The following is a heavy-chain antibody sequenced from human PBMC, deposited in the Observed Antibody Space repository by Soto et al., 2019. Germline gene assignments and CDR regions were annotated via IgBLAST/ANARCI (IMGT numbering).Heavy chain of an antibody. V-gene: IGHV4-30-4*01. Sequence: SETLSLTCTVSGGSISSGDYYWSWIRQPPGKGLEWIGYIYYSGSTYYNPSLKSRVTISVDTSKNQFSLKLSSVTAAATAVYYCARVDGDPHNFDYWGQGTLVTVSS. CDR1: GGSISSGDYY. D-gene: IGHD4-17*01. J-gene: IGHJ4*02. CDR3: ARVDGDPHNFDY. CDR2: IYYSGST.